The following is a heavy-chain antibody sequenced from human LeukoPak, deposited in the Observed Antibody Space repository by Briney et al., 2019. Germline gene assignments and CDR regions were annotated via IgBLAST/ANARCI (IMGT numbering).Heavy chain of an antibody. J-gene: IGHJ4*02. D-gene: IGHD3-3*01. Sequence: SETLSLTCTVSGGSISSGSYYWSWIRQPAGKGLEWIGRIYTSGSTNYNPSLKSRVTISVDTSKNQFSLKLSSVTAADTAVYYCASSSLVPSILRFLEWFPLSYWGQGTLVTVSS. CDR3: ASSSLVPSILRFLEWFPLSY. CDR1: GGSISSGSYY. CDR2: IYTSGST. V-gene: IGHV4-61*02.